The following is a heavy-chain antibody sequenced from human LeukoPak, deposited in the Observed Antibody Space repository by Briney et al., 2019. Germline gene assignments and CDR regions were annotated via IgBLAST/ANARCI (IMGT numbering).Heavy chain of an antibody. V-gene: IGHV3-53*01. CDR1: GFTLSSNY. Sequence: GSLRLSCAASGFTLSSNYMSWVRQAPGKGLGWVSVIYSGGSTYYADSVKGRFTISRDNSKNTLYLQMNSLRAEDTAVYYCARVYSSGWYSLDYWGQGTLVTVSS. CDR3: ARVYSSGWYSLDY. D-gene: IGHD6-19*01. J-gene: IGHJ4*02. CDR2: IYSGGST.